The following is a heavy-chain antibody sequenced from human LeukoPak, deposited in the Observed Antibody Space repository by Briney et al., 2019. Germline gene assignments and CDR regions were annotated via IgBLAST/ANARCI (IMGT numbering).Heavy chain of an antibody. CDR3: ARVPGYCSSTSCPEYYFDY. CDR1: GGTFSNYA. V-gene: IGHV1-69*04. J-gene: IGHJ4*02. D-gene: IGHD2-2*01. Sequence: SVKVSCKASGGTFSNYAINWVRQAPGQGLEWMGRITPILGIANYAQKFQGRVTITADKSTSTAYMELSSLRSEDTAVYYCARVPGYCSSTSCPEYYFDYWGQGTLVTTSS. CDR2: ITPILGIA.